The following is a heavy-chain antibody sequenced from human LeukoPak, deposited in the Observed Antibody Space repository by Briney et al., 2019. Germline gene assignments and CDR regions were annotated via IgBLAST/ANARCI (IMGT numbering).Heavy chain of an antibody. J-gene: IGHJ4*02. V-gene: IGHV3-23*01. Sequence: PGGPLRLSCAASGFTFSSYAMSWGRQAPGKGLEWVSGIGGSGGSTYDAGSVQGRFTISRDNSKNTLYLQMNSLRAEDTAVYYCAKDSFSGSYFDYWGQGTLVTVSS. D-gene: IGHD3-10*01. CDR1: GFTFSSYA. CDR2: IGGSGGST. CDR3: AKDSFSGSYFDY.